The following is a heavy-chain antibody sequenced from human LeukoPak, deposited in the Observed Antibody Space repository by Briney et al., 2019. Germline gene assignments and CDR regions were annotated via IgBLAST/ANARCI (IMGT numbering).Heavy chain of an antibody. J-gene: IGHJ4*02. D-gene: IGHD3-22*01. CDR2: MNPNSGNT. V-gene: IGHV1-8*01. Sequence: GASVKVSCKASGYTFTSYDINWVRQATGQGLEWMGWMNPNSGNTGYAQKLQGRVTMTTDTSTSTAYMELRSLRSDDTAVYYCARDPQWTINYYDSSGYYYVRPFDYWGQGTLVTVSS. CDR3: ARDPQWTINYYDSSGYYYVRPFDY. CDR1: GYTFTSYD.